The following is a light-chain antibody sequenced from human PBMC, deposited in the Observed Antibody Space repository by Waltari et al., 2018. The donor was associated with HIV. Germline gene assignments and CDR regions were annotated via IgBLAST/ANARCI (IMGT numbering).Light chain of an antibody. J-gene: IGLJ3*02. V-gene: IGLV3-25*03. CDR1: ARPEQY. CDR3: QSADNSGCWV. Sequence: SYELTQPPSPSVSPGQTARITCSGDARPEQYPFWYQHQPGQAPVLVLYKDSERPSGIPERFSASTSGTTVTLTIIGVQAEDEADYYCQSADNSGCWVFGGGTKLTVL. CDR2: KDS.